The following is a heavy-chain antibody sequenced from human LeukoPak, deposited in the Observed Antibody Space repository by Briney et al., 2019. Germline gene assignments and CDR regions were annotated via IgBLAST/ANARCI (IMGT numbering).Heavy chain of an antibody. D-gene: IGHD1-14*01. J-gene: IGHJ4*02. CDR2: IYYSGST. Sequence: PSETLSLTCTVSGGSISSTNYYWGWVRQPPGKGLEWIGSIYYSGSTYYNPSLESRVTISVDTSKNQFSLKLSSVTAADTAVYYCARKGRGTTSSNFDSWGQETLVTVSS. CDR3: ARKGRGTTSSNFDS. V-gene: IGHV4-39*01. CDR1: GGSISSTNYY.